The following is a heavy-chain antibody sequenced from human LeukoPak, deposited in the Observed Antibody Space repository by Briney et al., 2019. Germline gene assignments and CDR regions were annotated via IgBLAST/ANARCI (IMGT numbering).Heavy chain of an antibody. CDR3: ARVSWFPGTSYYYMDV. J-gene: IGHJ6*03. V-gene: IGHV4-59*01. Sequence: SETLSLTCTVSGGSIRSYYWSWIRQPPGKGLEWIGYIHYSGTTNYNPSLKSRVTISAETSKNQFSLKLSSVTAADTAVYYCARVSWFPGTSYYYMDVWGKGTTVTVSS. CDR2: IHYSGTT. D-gene: IGHD1-1*01. CDR1: GGSIRSYY.